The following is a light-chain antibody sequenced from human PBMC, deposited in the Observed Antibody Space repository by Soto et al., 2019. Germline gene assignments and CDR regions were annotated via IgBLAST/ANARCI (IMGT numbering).Light chain of an antibody. J-gene: IGLJ1*01. CDR2: DVT. V-gene: IGLV2-14*03. CDR3: TSFTTAYTHV. CDR1: SSYIGRYDY. Sequence: QSALTQPASVSGSPGQSITVSCTGTSSYIGRYDYVSWHQQHPGKVPKLLIYDVTNRPSGVSNRFSGSKSGNTASLTISGLQAEDEADYYCTSFTTAYTHVFGTGTKVTVL.